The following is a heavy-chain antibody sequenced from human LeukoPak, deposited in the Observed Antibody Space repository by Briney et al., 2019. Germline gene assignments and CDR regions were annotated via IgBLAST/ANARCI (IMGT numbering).Heavy chain of an antibody. J-gene: IGHJ4*02. CDR3: ARVDYGGNWGSFDY. CDR2: INNDGSST. CDR1: GFTFSSYW. D-gene: IGHD4-23*01. Sequence: GGSLRLSXPASGFTFSSYWMHWLRQAPGKGLVWVSRINNDGSSTSYADSVKGRFTISRDNAKNTLYLQMNSLRAEDTAVYYCARVDYGGNWGSFDYWGQGTLVTVSS. V-gene: IGHV3-74*01.